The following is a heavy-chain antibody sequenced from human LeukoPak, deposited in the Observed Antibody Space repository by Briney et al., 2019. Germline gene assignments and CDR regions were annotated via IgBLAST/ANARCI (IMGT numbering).Heavy chain of an antibody. J-gene: IGHJ4*02. CDR2: ISGSGGST. D-gene: IGHD4-17*01. CDR3: AKVLTTVTIGYYFDY. CDR1: GFTFSSYA. Sequence: GGSLRLSCAASGFTFSSYAMSWVRQAPGKGLEWVSAISGSGGSTYYADSVKGRFTISRDNPKNTLYLQMNSLRAEDTAVYYCAKVLTTVTIGYYFDYWGQGTLVTVSS. V-gene: IGHV3-23*01.